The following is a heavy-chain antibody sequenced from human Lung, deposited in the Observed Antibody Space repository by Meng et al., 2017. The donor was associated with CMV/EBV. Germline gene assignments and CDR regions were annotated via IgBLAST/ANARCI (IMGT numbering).Heavy chain of an antibody. J-gene: IGHJ4*01. CDR3: ADMGEWLAN. D-gene: IGHD6-19*01. Sequence: QVQLVESGGGVVQPGRSLRLSCAASGFTFSSYAMHWVRQAPGKGLEWVAVISYDGSNKYYADSVKGRFTISRDNSKNTLYLQMNSLRAEDTAVYYCADMGEWLANWGHGPLVTVSS. CDR1: GFTFSSYA. V-gene: IGHV3-30-3*01. CDR2: ISYDGSNK.